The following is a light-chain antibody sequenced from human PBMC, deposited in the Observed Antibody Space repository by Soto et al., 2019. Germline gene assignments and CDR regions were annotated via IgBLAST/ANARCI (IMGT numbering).Light chain of an antibody. J-gene: IGLJ3*02. CDR1: SSDVGSHNF. CDR2: EVT. Sequence: QSVLTQPASVSGSPGQSITISCTGTSSDVGSHNFVSWYQQRPGKAPQLMIFEVTKRPSGVSNRFSASKSGNTASLTISGVQAEDEADYYCCSYADSSTWVFGGGTKVTVL. V-gene: IGLV2-23*02. CDR3: CSYADSSTWV.